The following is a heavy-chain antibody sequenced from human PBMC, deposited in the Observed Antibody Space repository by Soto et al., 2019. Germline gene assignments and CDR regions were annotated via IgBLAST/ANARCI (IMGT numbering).Heavy chain of an antibody. V-gene: IGHV3-23*01. J-gene: IGHJ4*02. CDR1: AFTFSSYA. CDR2: ISITGST. Sequence: ILTCAASAFTFSSYAMSWVRQAPGKGLEWVSTISITGSTYYADSVKGRFTISRDNSKNTLYLQMNSLGAEDTAVYYCAKNSGGAARALDSWGQGTLVTVSS. D-gene: IGHD6-6*01. CDR3: AKNSGGAARALDS.